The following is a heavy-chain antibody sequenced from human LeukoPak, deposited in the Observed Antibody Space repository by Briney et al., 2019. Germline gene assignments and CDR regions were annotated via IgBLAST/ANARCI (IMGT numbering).Heavy chain of an antibody. CDR2: IYYSGST. CDR1: GSSISSYY. CDR3: ARAEYYFDY. V-gene: IGHV4-59*01. Sequence: SETLSLTCTVSGSSISSYYWSWIRQPPGKGLEWIGYIYYSGSTNYNPSLKSRVTISVDTSKNQFSLKLSSVTAADTAVYYCARAEYYFDYWGQGTLVTVSS. J-gene: IGHJ4*02.